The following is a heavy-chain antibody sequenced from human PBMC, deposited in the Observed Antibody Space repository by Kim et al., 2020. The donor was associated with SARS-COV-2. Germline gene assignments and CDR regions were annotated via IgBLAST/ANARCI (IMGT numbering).Heavy chain of an antibody. V-gene: IGHV4-31*02. Sequence: SLKSRVTISVDTSKNQFSLKLSSVTAADTAVYYCARDETMVRGVYNWFDPWGQGTLVTVSS. J-gene: IGHJ5*02. CDR3: ARDETMVRGVYNWFDP. D-gene: IGHD3-10*01.